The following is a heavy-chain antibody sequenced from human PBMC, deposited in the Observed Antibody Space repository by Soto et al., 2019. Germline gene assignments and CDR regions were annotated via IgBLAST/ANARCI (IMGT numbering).Heavy chain of an antibody. CDR2: INHSGST. V-gene: IGHV4-34*01. CDR1: GGSFNDYY. J-gene: IGHJ4*02. CDR3: ARSIAARGVGDF. D-gene: IGHD6-6*01. Sequence: SETLSLTCAVYGGSFNDYYWSWIRQPPGKGLEWIGEINHSGSTNYNPSLKSRVTISVDTSKNQFSLKLTSVTAADTAVYYCARSIAARGVGDFWGQGTLVTVSS.